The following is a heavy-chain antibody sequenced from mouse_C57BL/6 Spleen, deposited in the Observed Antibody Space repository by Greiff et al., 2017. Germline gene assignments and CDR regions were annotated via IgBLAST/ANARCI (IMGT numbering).Heavy chain of an antibody. CDR2: IWWDDDK. Sequence: QVTLKESGPGILQPSQTLSLTCSFSGFSLSTFGMGLGRHRQPSGMGLDWLVHIWWDDDKYYNPVLKSWLTLSKNTSKTQEFLKIANVDTADTAKYSLARIPITTDFDYWGQGTTLSVSS. J-gene: IGHJ2*01. CDR1: GFSLSTFGMG. V-gene: IGHV8-8*01. CDR3: ARIPITTDFDY. D-gene: IGHD1-2*01.